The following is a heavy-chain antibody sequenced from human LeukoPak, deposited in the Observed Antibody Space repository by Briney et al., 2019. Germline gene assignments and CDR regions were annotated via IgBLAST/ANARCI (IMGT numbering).Heavy chain of an antibody. Sequence: GGSLRLSCAASGFTFSSYAMSWVRQAPGKGLEWVSAISGSGGSTYYAGSVKGRFTISRDNAKNTLYLQMNSLRADDTAVYYCARGGVYSTSAVDYWGQGTLVTVSS. CDR3: ARGGVYSTSAVDY. CDR1: GFTFSSYA. J-gene: IGHJ4*02. CDR2: ISGSGGST. V-gene: IGHV3-23*01. D-gene: IGHD6-6*01.